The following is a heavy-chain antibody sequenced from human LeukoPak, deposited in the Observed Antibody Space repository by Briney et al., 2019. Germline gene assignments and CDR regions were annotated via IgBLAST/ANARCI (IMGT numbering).Heavy chain of an antibody. Sequence: GGSLRLSCAASGFTFVNYAMSWVRQAPGKGLEWVSVISGNGGTTYYADSVKGRFSISRDNSRNTPYLQMNTLRAEDTAVYYCAKDREYSYVYDAFDIWGQGTLVTVSS. J-gene: IGHJ3*02. D-gene: IGHD3-16*01. CDR3: AKDREYSYVYDAFDI. CDR1: GFTFVNYA. CDR2: ISGNGGTT. V-gene: IGHV3-23*01.